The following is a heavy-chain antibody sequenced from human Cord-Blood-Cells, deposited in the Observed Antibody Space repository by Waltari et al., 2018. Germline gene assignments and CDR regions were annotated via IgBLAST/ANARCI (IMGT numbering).Heavy chain of an antibody. CDR1: GGTFSSYA. CDR2: IIPIFGTA. Sequence: QVQLVQSGAEVKKPGSSVKVSCKAYGGTFSSYAISWGRQAPGQGLEWMGGIIPIFGTANYAQKFQGRVTITADKSTSTAYMELSSLRSEDTAVYYCAVLGDGQYYFDYWGQGTLVTVSS. V-gene: IGHV1-69*06. D-gene: IGHD2-8*02. CDR3: AVLGDGQYYFDY. J-gene: IGHJ4*02.